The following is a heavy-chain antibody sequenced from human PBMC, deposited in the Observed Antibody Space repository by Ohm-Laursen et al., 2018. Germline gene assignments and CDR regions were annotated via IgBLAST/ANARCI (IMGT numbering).Heavy chain of an antibody. CDR3: TRDMGIDSNYYYGMDV. CDR2: IRRKLSGATT. CDR1: GFSFGEYA. D-gene: IGHD4-11*01. J-gene: IGHJ6*02. Sequence: SLRLSCAASGFSFGEYAMSWVRQAPGKGLEWVGLIRRKLSGATTQYAASVKGRFTISRDDSKSIAYLQMNSLKTEDTAVYYCTRDMGIDSNYYYGMDVWGQGTTVTVSS. V-gene: IGHV3-49*04.